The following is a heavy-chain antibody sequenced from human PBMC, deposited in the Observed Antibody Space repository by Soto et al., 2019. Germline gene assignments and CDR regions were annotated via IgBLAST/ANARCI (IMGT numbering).Heavy chain of an antibody. CDR3: ARAQRITIFGVVISPEDYYYYMDV. CDR1: GCTFTSYD. Sequence: GASVKASCKASGCTFTSYDINWVRQATGQGLEWMGWMNPNSGNTGYAQKFQGRVTMTRNTSISTAYMELSSLRSEDTAVYYCARAQRITIFGVVISPEDYYYYMDVWGKGTTVTVSS. V-gene: IGHV1-8*01. J-gene: IGHJ6*03. CDR2: MNPNSGNT. D-gene: IGHD3-3*01.